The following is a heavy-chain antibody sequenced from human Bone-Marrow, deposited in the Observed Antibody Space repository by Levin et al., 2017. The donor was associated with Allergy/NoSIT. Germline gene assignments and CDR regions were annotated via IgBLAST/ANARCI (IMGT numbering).Heavy chain of an antibody. Sequence: SLKISCEASGITFQNFAMHWVRQAPGKGLEWVSSISRDSGTIGYGDSVRGRFTISRDNSKNSVFMQLRSLRPADTALYYCAKDKGTGANGGFDVWGQGTMVIVSS. J-gene: IGHJ3*01. CDR3: AKDKGTGANGGFDV. V-gene: IGHV3-9*01. D-gene: IGHD1-14*01. CDR1: GITFQNFA. CDR2: ISRDSGTI.